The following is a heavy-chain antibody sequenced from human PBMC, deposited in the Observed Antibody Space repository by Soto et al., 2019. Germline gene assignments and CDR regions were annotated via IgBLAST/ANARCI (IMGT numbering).Heavy chain of an antibody. CDR2: ISYDGSNK. Sequence: PGGSLRLSCAASGFTFSSYAMHWVRQAPGKGLEWVAVISYDGSNKYYADSVKGRFTISRDNSKNTLYLQMNSLRAEDTAVYYCARYPDHFPLDSSGSYFDYWGQGTLVTVSS. CDR1: GFTFSSYA. J-gene: IGHJ4*02. D-gene: IGHD6-19*01. CDR3: ARYPDHFPLDSSGSYFDY. V-gene: IGHV3-30-3*01.